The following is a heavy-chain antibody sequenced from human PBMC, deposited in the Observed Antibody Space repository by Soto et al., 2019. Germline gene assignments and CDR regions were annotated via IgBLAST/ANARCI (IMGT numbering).Heavy chain of an antibody. CDR2: ISAYNGNT. Sequence: GXSVKVSCEASVYTFTSYGISWVRQAPGQGLEWMGWISAYNGNTNYAQKLQGRVTMTTDTSTSTAYMELRSLRSDDTAVYYCARVGSYSSSWSRIEYYYYYGMDVWGQVSTVTVSS. D-gene: IGHD6-13*01. CDR3: ARVGSYSSSWSRIEYYYYYGMDV. CDR1: VYTFTSYG. V-gene: IGHV1-18*01. J-gene: IGHJ6*02.